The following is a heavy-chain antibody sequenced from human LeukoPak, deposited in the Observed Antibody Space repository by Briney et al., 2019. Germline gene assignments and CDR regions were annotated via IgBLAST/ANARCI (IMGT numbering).Heavy chain of an antibody. Sequence: GGSLRLSCAASGFTFSSYGMHWVRQAPGKGLEWVAFIRYDGSNKYYADSVKGRFTISRDNSKNTLYLQMNSLRAEDTAVYYCAGAGNWDEAFGDYWGQGTLVTVSS. CDR2: IRYDGSNK. V-gene: IGHV3-30*02. D-gene: IGHD3-16*01. J-gene: IGHJ4*02. CDR3: AGAGNWDEAFGDY. CDR1: GFTFSSYG.